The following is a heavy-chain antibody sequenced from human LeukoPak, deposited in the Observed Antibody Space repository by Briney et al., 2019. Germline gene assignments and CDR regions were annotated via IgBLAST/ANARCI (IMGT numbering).Heavy chain of an antibody. V-gene: IGHV3-23*01. D-gene: IGHD2-2*01. J-gene: IGHJ5*02. CDR3: AKDVRPGIVVVPPAVGGFDP. CDR2: ITGGGDTT. CDR1: GFTFSSYA. Sequence: GGSLRLSCAASGFTFSSYAMTWVRQAPEKGLEWVSAITGGGDTTYYADSVKGRFTISRDNSKNTLYLQLNSLRPEDTAVYYCAKDVRPGIVVVPPAVGGFDPWGQGILVTVSS.